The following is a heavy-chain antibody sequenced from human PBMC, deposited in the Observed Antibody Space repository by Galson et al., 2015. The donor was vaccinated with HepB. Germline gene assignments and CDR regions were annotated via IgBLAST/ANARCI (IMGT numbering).Heavy chain of an antibody. J-gene: IGHJ2*01. V-gene: IGHV3-23*01. CDR2: ISGSGGGT. Sequence: SLRLSCAASGFTFSSYAMSWVRQVPGKGLEWVSTISGSGGGTYYADSVKGRFTISRDTSKNTLYLQMNSLRAEDTAVYYCAKPLPAMVWYFDLWGRGTLVTVSS. D-gene: IGHD4/OR15-4a*01. CDR1: GFTFSSYA. CDR3: AKPLPAMVWYFDL.